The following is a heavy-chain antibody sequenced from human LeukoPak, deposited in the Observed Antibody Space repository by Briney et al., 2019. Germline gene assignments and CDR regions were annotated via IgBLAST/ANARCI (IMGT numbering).Heavy chain of an antibody. Sequence: ASVKVSCKASGYTFTGYYMHWVRQAPGQGLEWMGWINPNSGGTNYAQKFQGRVTMTRDTSISTAYMELSRLRSDDTAVYYCASHRAIFGVVNWFDPWGQGTLVTVSS. J-gene: IGHJ5*02. V-gene: IGHV1-2*02. CDR3: ASHRAIFGVVNWFDP. D-gene: IGHD3-3*01. CDR1: GYTFTGYY. CDR2: INPNSGGT.